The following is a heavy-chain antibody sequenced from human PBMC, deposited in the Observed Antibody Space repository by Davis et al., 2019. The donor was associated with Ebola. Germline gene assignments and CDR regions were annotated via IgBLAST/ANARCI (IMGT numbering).Heavy chain of an antibody. CDR3: ARGASNILRFFDWFGDKYFYYMDV. CDR1: GFMFRNYW. J-gene: IGHJ6*03. Sequence: PGGSLRLSCAASGFMFRNYWMTWVRQAPLKGLEWVANIKQDGSEVYYVNSVQGRFTVSRDNAKNSLYLQMNSLGPEDTAVYYCARGASNILRFFDWFGDKYFYYMDVWGTGTTVAVSS. D-gene: IGHD3-9*01. CDR2: IKQDGSEV. V-gene: IGHV3-7*03.